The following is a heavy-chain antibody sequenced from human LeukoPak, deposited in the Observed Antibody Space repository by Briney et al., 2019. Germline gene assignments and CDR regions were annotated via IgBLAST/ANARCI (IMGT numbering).Heavy chain of an antibody. CDR3: ARCSPGDSSNFYAVLQY. D-gene: IGHD3-22*01. J-gene: IGHJ4*02. CDR1: GGTFSSYA. CDR2: IIPVFGTT. Sequence: ASVKVSCKASGGTFSSYAVSWVRLSPGQGLEWLGGIIPVFGTTTYAQKFQAKVTMTADKSTNTAYLEISSLTSDDTAVYYCARCSPGDSSNFYAVLQYWGQGTQVTVST. V-gene: IGHV1-69*06.